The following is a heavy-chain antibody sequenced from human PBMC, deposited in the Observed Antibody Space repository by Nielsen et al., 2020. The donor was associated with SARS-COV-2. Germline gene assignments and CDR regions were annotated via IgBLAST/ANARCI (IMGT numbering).Heavy chain of an antibody. J-gene: IGHJ6*02. D-gene: IGHD3-22*01. Sequence: GGSLRLSCGASGFSFSRHTMNWVRQAPGKGLEWVAHISSMSGRIYYADSVKGRFTISRDNANNLVFLRLDSLRAEDTAVYYCARDASPDSPTTVVVSNGMDGWGQGTTVTVSS. CDR2: ISSMSGRI. CDR1: GFSFSRHT. V-gene: IGHV3-21*01. CDR3: ARDASPDSPTTVVVSNGMDG.